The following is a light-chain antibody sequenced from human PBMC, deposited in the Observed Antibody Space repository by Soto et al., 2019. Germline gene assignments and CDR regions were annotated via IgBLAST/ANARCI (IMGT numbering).Light chain of an antibody. CDR3: QQYNSYSYT. V-gene: IGKV1-5*01. CDR1: QSISSW. CDR2: DAS. Sequence: DIQMTQSPSTLSASVGDRVTITCRASQSISSWFAWYQQKPGKAPKLLIYDASSCESGVPSMVSGSVSGTEFTLTISSLQPDDFATYYCQQYNSYSYTFGQGTKVDIK. J-gene: IGKJ2*01.